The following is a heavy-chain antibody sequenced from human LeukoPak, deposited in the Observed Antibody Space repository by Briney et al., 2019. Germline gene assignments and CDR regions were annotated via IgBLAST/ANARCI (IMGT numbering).Heavy chain of an antibody. Sequence: GGSLRLSCAASGFTFSSYTMNWVRQAPGKGPEWVSSITSSSSYIYYADSVKGRFTISRDNAKNSLYLQMNSLRAEDTAVYYCARVRYYDILTGYQYYFDYWGQGTLVTVSS. CDR3: ARVRYYDILTGYQYYFDY. J-gene: IGHJ4*02. V-gene: IGHV3-21*01. CDR2: ITSSSSYI. CDR1: GFTFSSYT. D-gene: IGHD3-9*01.